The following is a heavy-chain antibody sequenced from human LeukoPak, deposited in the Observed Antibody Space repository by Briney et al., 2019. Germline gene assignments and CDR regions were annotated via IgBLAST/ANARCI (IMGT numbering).Heavy chain of an antibody. CDR2: IRSKANSYAT. CDR3: TSLAEDYFADF. J-gene: IGHJ3*01. V-gene: IGHV3-73*01. CDR1: GFTFSGSA. Sequence: AGSLRLSCAASGFTFSGSAMHWVRQASGKGLEWVGRIRSKANSYATAYAASETGRFTISRDDSNNTAYLQMNSLKTEDTAVYYCTSLAEDYFADFWGQATMASVSS. D-gene: IGHD2/OR15-2a*01.